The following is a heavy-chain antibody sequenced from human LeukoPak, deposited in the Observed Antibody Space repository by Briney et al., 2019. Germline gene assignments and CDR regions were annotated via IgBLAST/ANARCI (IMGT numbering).Heavy chain of an antibody. V-gene: IGHV4-38-2*02. J-gene: IGHJ4*02. D-gene: IGHD3-22*01. CDR2: IYHSGSS. CDR1: GYSISSGYY. Sequence: SETLSLTCIVSGYSISSGYYWGWIRQPPGKGLEWIGSIYHSGSSYYKPSLKSRVTISVDKSKSQLSLKLSSVTAADTAVYYCARGGGGYSYYFDYWGQGTLVTVSS. CDR3: ARGGGGYSYYFDY.